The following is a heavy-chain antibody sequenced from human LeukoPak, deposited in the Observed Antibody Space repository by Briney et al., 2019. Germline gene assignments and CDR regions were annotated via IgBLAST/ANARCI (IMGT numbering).Heavy chain of an antibody. Sequence: ASVKVSCKASGYTFSGTGWYLYWLRQAPGQGLECMGWIHPNNGDTAYAQKFEGRVAMTRDTSISTAYMELRRLRPDDTAVYFCARDGPAQMVDLDYWGQGTLVTVPS. CDR3: ARDGPAQMVDLDY. V-gene: IGHV1-2*02. CDR2: IHPNNGDT. D-gene: IGHD3-10*01. CDR1: GYTFSGTGWY. J-gene: IGHJ4*02.